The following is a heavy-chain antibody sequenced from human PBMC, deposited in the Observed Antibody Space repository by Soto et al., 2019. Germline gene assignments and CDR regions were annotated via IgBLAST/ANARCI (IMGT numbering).Heavy chain of an antibody. CDR3: NRQQLVDWYFDL. CDR1: GFTLGDYA. CDR2: IRSNADGGTT. V-gene: IGHV3-49*03. D-gene: IGHD6-6*01. Sequence: GGSLRLSCTASGFTLGDYAMSWFRRAPGKGLEWVSFIRSNADGGTTEDAASVKGRFSVSRGDSKNIAYLQMDSLKTEDTAVYYCNRQQLVDWYFDLWGRGTLVTVSS. J-gene: IGHJ2*01.